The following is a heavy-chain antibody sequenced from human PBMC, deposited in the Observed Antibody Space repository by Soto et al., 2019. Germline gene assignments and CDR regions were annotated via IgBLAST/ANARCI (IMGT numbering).Heavy chain of an antibody. CDR1: GFTSRTYA. J-gene: IGHJ4*02. D-gene: IGHD3-16*01. CDR3: ALRGFGWTDPKFDF. CDR2: ISGTGGVA. V-gene: IGHV3-23*01. Sequence: GGSLRLSCAASGFTSRTYAMSWVRQAPGKGLEWVAGISGTGGVAYYANSVKGRFTFSRDTSKNTLYLQMNSLRGEDTAVYYCALRGFGWTDPKFDFWGQGTLVTVSS.